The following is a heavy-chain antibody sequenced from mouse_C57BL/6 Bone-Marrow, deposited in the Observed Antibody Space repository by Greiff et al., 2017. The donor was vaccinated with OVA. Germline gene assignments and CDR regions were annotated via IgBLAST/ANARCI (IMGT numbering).Heavy chain of an antibody. V-gene: IGHV5-6*01. Sequence: EVQVVESGGDLVKPGGSLKLSCAASGFTFSSYGMSWVRQTPDTRLEWVATISSGGSYTYYPDSVKGRFTISRANAKNPLYLQMSSLKSEDTAMDDCARLTGTSYYAMDYWGQGTSVTVSS. D-gene: IGHD4-1*01. CDR1: GFTFSSYG. J-gene: IGHJ4*01. CDR2: ISSGGSYT. CDR3: ARLTGTSYYAMDY.